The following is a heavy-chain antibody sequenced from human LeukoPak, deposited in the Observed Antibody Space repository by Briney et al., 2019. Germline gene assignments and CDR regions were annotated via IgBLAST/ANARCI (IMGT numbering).Heavy chain of an antibody. CDR3: ARDYSGDEDFDY. Sequence: GGSLRLSCLASGFAFSSYEMNWVRQAPGKGLEWVSFIDNSGVTTYYADSVKGRFTMSRDNAKISLYLQMNSLRVEDTAMYYCARDYSGDEDFDYWGQGTLVTVSS. CDR1: GFAFSSYE. J-gene: IGHJ4*02. D-gene: IGHD5-12*01. V-gene: IGHV3-48*03. CDR2: IDNSGVTT.